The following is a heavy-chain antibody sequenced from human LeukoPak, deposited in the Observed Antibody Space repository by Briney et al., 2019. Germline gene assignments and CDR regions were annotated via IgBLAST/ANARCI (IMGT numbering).Heavy chain of an antibody. V-gene: IGHV3-30*04. Sequence: PGGSLRLSCAASGFTFSSYAMHWVRQAPGKGLEWVAVISYDGSNKYYADSVKGRFTISRDNSKNTLYLQMNSLRAEDTAVYYCARDLGKWELHFDYWGQGTLVTVSS. J-gene: IGHJ4*02. D-gene: IGHD1-26*01. CDR3: ARDLGKWELHFDY. CDR2: ISYDGSNK. CDR1: GFTFSSYA.